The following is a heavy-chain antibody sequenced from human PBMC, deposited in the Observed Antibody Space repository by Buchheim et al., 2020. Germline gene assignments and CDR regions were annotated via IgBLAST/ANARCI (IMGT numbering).Heavy chain of an antibody. CDR3: ARGLVDDSIIGVLFDY. CDR2: ISDTSPGT. J-gene: IGHJ4*01. V-gene: IGHV3-23*01. D-gene: IGHD2-15*01. Sequence: EVQLLESGGGLVERGGSLRLACAASGFTFNKYAMSWVRQAPGKGLEWVAMISDTSPGTRYAESVKGRFIISRDTSESTLYLQMDSLRADDTAVYFCARGLVDDSIIGVLFDYWGHGT. CDR1: GFTFNKYA.